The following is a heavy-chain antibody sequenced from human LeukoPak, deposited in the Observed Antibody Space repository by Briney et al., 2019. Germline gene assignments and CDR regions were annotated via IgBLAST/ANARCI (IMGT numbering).Heavy chain of an antibody. V-gene: IGHV3-74*01. D-gene: IGHD2-15*01. Sequence: PGGSLRLSCAASGFTFSNYWMHWVRQAPGKGLVRVSRINSDGINTSYADSVKGRFTISRDNAKNTLYLQMNSLRAEDTAVYYCARTVGRNWFDPWGQGTLVTVSS. J-gene: IGHJ5*02. CDR1: GFTFSNYW. CDR3: ARTVGRNWFDP. CDR2: INSDGINT.